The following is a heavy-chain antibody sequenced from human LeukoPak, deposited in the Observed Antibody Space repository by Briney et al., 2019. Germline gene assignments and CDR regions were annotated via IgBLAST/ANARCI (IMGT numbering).Heavy chain of an antibody. CDR1: GASISSNKW. CDR2: IYHSGST. Sequence: SETLSLTCAVSGASISSNKWWNWVRQPPGKGLEWIGEIYHSGSTNFNPSLKSRVTISVDKSKNRFSLRLSSVTAADTAMYYCASNSGWYSGNWGQGTLVIVSS. D-gene: IGHD6-19*01. V-gene: IGHV4-4*02. CDR3: ASNSGWYSGN. J-gene: IGHJ4*02.